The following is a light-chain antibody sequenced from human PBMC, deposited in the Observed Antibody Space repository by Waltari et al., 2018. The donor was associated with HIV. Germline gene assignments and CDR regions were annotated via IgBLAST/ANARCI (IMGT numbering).Light chain of an antibody. J-gene: IGLJ1*01. CDR1: KLGDKY. V-gene: IGLV3-1*01. CDR2: QDS. CDR3: QAWDSSTYYV. Sequence: SYELTQPPSVSVSPGQTASITCSGDKLGDKYACWYQQQPGQSPVLVIYQDSKRPSGIPGRFSGSNSGNTAPLTISGTQAMDEADYYCQAWDSSTYYVFGTGTKVTVL.